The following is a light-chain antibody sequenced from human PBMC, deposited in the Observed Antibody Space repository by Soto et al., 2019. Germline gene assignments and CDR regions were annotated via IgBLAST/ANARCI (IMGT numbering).Light chain of an antibody. CDR3: SSYTSSSTF. Sequence: SGSPGQSITISCTGTSSDVGGYNYVSWYQQHPGKAPKLMIYDVSNRPSGVSNRFSGSKSGNTASLTISGLQAEDEADYYCSSYTSSSTFFGTGTKVTVL. CDR2: DVS. CDR1: SSDVGGYNY. V-gene: IGLV2-14*04. J-gene: IGLJ1*01.